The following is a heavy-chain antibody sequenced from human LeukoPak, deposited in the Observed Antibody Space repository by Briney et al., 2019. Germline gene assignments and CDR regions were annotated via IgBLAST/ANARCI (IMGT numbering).Heavy chain of an antibody. V-gene: IGHV3-73*01. Sequence: GGSLRLSCAASGFTFSGSAMHWVRQASGKGLEWVGRIRSKANSYATAYAASVKGRFTISRDDSKNTAYLQMNSLKTEDTAVYYCARGDHFSGDYWGQGTLVTVSS. CDR1: GFTFSGSA. J-gene: IGHJ4*02. D-gene: IGHD3-16*01. CDR2: IRSKANSYAT. CDR3: ARGDHFSGDY.